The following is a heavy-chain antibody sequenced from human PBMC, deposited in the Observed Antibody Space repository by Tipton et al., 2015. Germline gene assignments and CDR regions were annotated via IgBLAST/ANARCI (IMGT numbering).Heavy chain of an antibody. J-gene: IGHJ6*02. CDR2: ISHSGNT. Sequence: LRLSCAVSAYSISSDYYWGWIRQPPGKGLEWIGSISHSGNTYYNPSLKTRVTISIDTSKNQFSLKLRSVTAADTAVYYCARKRLWSSGWWHGTNELDYYHGMDVWGQGTTVTVSS. V-gene: IGHV4-38-2*01. CDR1: AYSISSDYY. CDR3: ARKRLWSSGWWHGTNELDYYHGMDV. D-gene: IGHD6-19*01.